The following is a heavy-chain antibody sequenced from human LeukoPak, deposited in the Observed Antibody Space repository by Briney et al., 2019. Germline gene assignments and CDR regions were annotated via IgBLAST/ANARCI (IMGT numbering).Heavy chain of an antibody. CDR2: IYYSGST. V-gene: IGHV4-31*03. D-gene: IGHD3-16*01. J-gene: IGHJ4*02. CDR3: ASLAGGLAWVHDY. CDR1: GGSISSGGYY. Sequence: PSQTLSLTCTVSGGSISSGGYYWSWIRQHPGKGLEWIGYIYYSGSTYYNPSLKSRVTISVDTSKNQFSLKLSSVTAVDTAVYYCASLAGGLAWVHDYWGQGTLVTVSS.